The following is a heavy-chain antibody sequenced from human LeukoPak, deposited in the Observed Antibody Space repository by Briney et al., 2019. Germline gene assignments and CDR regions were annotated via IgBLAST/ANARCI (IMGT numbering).Heavy chain of an antibody. V-gene: IGHV3-21*01. CDR1: GFTFSDYT. Sequence: PGGSLRLSCAASGFTFSDYTMNWVRQSPVKGLEWISSVTSTTSYIYYEDSVKGRFTISRDNAKNSLSLQMNSLRAEDTAIYYCARLFTIFGVVRGYFDLWGRGTLVTVS. D-gene: IGHD3-3*01. J-gene: IGHJ2*01. CDR3: ARLFTIFGVVRGYFDL. CDR2: VTSTTSYI.